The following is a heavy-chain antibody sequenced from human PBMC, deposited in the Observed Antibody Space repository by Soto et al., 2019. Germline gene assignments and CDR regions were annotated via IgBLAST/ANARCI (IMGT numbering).Heavy chain of an antibody. V-gene: IGHV3-23*01. CDR1: VFTFSSYA. CDR3: AKEGLRRITMIVVANYGMDV. CDR2: ISGSGGST. Sequence: GGSLRLSCAASVFTFSSYAMSWVRQAPGKGLEWVSAISGSGGSTYYADSVKGRFTISRYNSKNTLYLQMNSLRAEDTAVYYCAKEGLRRITMIVVANYGMDVWGQGTTVTVSS. D-gene: IGHD3-22*01. J-gene: IGHJ6*02.